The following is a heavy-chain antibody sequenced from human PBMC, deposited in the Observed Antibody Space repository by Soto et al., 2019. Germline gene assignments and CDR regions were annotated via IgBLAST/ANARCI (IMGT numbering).Heavy chain of an antibody. CDR1: GFTFSSYA. Sequence: GGSLRLSCSASGFTFSSYAMSWVRQAPGKGLEWVSAISGSGGSTYYADSVKGRFTISRDNSKNTLYLQMNSLRAEDTAVYYCAKGHCSSTRCYLRDRATYGMDVWGQGPTVTVSS. CDR3: AKGHCSSTRCYLRDRATYGMDV. V-gene: IGHV3-23*01. D-gene: IGHD2-2*01. J-gene: IGHJ6*02. CDR2: ISGSGGST.